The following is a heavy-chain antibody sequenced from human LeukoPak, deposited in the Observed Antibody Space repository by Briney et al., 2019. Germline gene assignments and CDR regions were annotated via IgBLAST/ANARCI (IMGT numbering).Heavy chain of an antibody. V-gene: IGHV3-21*01. CDR2: ILSSSRVI. CDR1: GFTFSSYS. CDR3: ASEYYYDSSGYYYVSSYFDY. Sequence: GGSLRLSCAASGFTFSSYSMNWVRQAPGKGLEWVSSILSSSRVIYYADSVKGRFTVSRDNAKNSLYLQMNSLRAEDTAVYYCASEYYYDSSGYYYVSSYFDYWGQGTLVTV. J-gene: IGHJ4*02. D-gene: IGHD3-22*01.